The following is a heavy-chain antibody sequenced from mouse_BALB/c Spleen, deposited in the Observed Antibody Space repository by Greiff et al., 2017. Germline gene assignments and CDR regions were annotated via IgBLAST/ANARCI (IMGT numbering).Heavy chain of an antibody. D-gene: IGHD2-2*01. J-gene: IGHJ4*01. V-gene: IGHV3-8*02. CDR2: ISYSGST. CDR3: ARRRYGYEDYAMDY. CDR1: GDSITSGY. Sequence: EVKLMESGPSLVKPSQTLSLTCSVTGDSITSGYWNWIRKFPGNKLEYMGYISYSGSTYYNPSLKSRISITRDTSKNQYYLQLNSVTTEDTATYYCARRRYGYEDYAMDYWGQGTSVTVSS.